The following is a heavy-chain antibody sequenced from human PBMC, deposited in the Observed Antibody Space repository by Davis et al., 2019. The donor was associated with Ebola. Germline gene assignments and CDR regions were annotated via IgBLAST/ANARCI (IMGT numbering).Heavy chain of an antibody. CDR3: ARVRWLQGIYFDY. J-gene: IGHJ4*02. CDR1: GFTFSSYW. Sequence: PGGSLRLSCAASGFTFSSYWMSWVRQAPGKGLEWVANIKQDGSEKYHVDSVKGRFTISRDNAKNSLYLQMNSLRAEDTAVYYCARVRWLQGIYFDYWGQGTLVTVSS. V-gene: IGHV3-7*01. CDR2: IKQDGSEK. D-gene: IGHD5-24*01.